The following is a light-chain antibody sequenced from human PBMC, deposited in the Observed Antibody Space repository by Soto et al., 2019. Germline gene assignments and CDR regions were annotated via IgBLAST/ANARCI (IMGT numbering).Light chain of an antibody. CDR1: QDISNW. CDR3: QQGSSFPRT. Sequence: DIQMTQSLSSVSASVGDRVTITCRASQDISNWLAWYQQIPGKAPKLLIHAASNLQSGVPSRFSGSGSGTEFSLTISSLQPEDFATYFCQQGSSFPRTFGQGTKLEIK. J-gene: IGKJ2*01. V-gene: IGKV1-12*01. CDR2: AAS.